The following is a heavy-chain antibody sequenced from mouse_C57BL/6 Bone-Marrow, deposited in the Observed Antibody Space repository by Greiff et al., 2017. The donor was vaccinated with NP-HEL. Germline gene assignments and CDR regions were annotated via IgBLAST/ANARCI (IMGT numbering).Heavy chain of an antibody. Sequence: EVKVVESGGGLVKPGGSLKLSCAASGFTFSSYAMSWVRQTPEKRLEWVATISDGGSYTYYPDNVKGRFTISRDNAKNNLYLQMSHLKSEDTAMYYCARETTVVDYYAMDYWGQGTSVTVSS. CDR1: GFTFSSYA. CDR3: ARETTVVDYYAMDY. V-gene: IGHV5-4*01. J-gene: IGHJ4*01. CDR2: ISDGGSYT. D-gene: IGHD1-1*01.